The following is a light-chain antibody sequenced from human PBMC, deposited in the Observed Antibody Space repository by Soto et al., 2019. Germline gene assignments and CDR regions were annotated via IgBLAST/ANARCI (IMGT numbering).Light chain of an antibody. CDR1: RAISNY. V-gene: IGKV1-27*01. CDR2: AAS. Sequence: IQMTQSPSSLSASVGDRVTITCRASRAISNYLAWYQHKPGTLPELLISAASSLESGVPPRFSGSGSRTDFTLTITSLQPEDVATFYCRNYYCPPFPFSPGTKVEI. CDR3: RNYYCPPFP. J-gene: IGKJ3*01.